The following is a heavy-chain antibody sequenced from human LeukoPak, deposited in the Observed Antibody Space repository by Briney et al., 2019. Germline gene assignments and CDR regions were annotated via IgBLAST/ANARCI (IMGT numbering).Heavy chain of an antibody. J-gene: IGHJ4*02. Sequence: PSEPLSLTCTVSGGSISSYYWSWIRQPPGKGLEWIGYIYYSGSTNYNPSLKSRVTISVDTSKNQFSLKLSSVTAADTAVYYCARVPTAMVTFFDYWGQGTQVTVSS. V-gene: IGHV4-59*01. CDR2: IYYSGST. CDR3: ARVPTAMVTFFDY. D-gene: IGHD5-18*01. CDR1: GGSISSYY.